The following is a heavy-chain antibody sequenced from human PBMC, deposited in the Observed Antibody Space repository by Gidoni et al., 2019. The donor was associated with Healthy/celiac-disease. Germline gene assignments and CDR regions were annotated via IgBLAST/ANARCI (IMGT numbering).Heavy chain of an antibody. CDR1: VFTFSSYW. CDR2: IKSYASST. D-gene: IGHD4-17*01. Sequence: EVQLVESGGGLVQPGGYLRLSCAASVFTFSSYWMHWVRQAPAKGLVWVSRIKSYASSTSYADSVKGRCTISRDKDKNTLYLQMNSLRAEDTAVYYCARDDGDYEGYFDLWGRGTLVTVSS. CDR3: ARDDGDYEGYFDL. J-gene: IGHJ2*01. V-gene: IGHV3-74*01.